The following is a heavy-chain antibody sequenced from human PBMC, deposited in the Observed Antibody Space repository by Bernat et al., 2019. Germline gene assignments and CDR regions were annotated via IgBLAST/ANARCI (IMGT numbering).Heavy chain of an antibody. D-gene: IGHD3-10*01. CDR1: GGTFSSYA. V-gene: IGHV1-69*01. J-gene: IGHJ3*02. CDR3: ARGDIVVVQGDVETGACDI. CDR2: IIPIFGTA. Sequence: QVQLVQSGAEVKKPGSSVKVSCKASGGTFSSYAISWVRQAPGQGLEWMGGIIPIFGTANYAQKFQGRVTITADESTSTAYMELSSLRSEDTAVYYCARGDIVVVQGDVETGACDIWGQGTMVTVSS.